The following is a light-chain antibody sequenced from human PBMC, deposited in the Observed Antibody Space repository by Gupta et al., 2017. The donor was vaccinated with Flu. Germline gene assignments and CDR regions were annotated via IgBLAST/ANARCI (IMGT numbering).Light chain of an antibody. CDR1: SSNIGSNN. J-gene: IGLJ2*01. V-gene: IGLV1-44*01. CDR3: AAWDDSLSGGL. CDR2: NDN. Sequence: RVTNSCCGSSSNIGSNNVNWYQQLAGTAPKVLIYNDNQRHSGVPDRFSASKSGTSASLAVSGLQAEDEADYYCAAWDDSLSGGLFGGGTKLTVL.